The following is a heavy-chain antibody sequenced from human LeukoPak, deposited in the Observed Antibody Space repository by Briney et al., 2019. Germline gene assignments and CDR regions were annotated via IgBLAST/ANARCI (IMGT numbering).Heavy chain of an antibody. CDR2: IYSGGST. D-gene: IGHD3-9*01. J-gene: IGHJ4*02. CDR1: GFTVSSNY. V-gene: IGHV3-66*01. Sequence: GGSLRLSCAASGFTVSSNYMSWVRQAPGKGLEWVSVIYSGGSTYYADSAKGRFTISRDNSKNTLYLQMNSLRAEDTAVYYCARAIFDWLEYCFDYWGQGTLVTVSS. CDR3: ARAIFDWLEYCFDY.